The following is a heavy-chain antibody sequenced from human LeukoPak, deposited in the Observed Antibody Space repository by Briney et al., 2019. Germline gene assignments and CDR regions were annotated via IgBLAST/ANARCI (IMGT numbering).Heavy chain of an antibody. V-gene: IGHV3-21*01. D-gene: IGHD6-13*01. CDR3: ARASYSSSWSAGLYFDY. CDR2: ISSSSSYI. Sequence: PGGSLRLSCAASGFTFSSYSMNWVRQAPGKGPEWVSSISSSSSYIYYADSVKGRFTISRDNAKNSLYLQMNSLRAEDTAVYYCARASYSSSWSAGLYFDYWGQGTLVTVSS. CDR1: GFTFSSYS. J-gene: IGHJ4*02.